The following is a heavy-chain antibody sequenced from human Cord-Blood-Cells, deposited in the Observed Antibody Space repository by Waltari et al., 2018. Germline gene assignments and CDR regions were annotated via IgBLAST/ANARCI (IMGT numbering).Heavy chain of an antibody. J-gene: IGHJ4*02. V-gene: IGHV3-30*18. D-gene: IGHD6-6*01. CDR2: ISYDGSNK. CDR3: AKVDSSSSGLVDY. Sequence: GLEWVAVISYDGSNKYYADSVKGRFTISRDNSKNTLYLQMNSLRAEDTAVYYCAKVDSSSSGLVDYWGQGTLVTVSS.